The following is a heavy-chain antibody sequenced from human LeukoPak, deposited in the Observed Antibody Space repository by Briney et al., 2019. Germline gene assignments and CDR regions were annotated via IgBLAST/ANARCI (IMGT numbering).Heavy chain of an antibody. CDR1: GFTVSSNY. CDR2: IYSGGST. D-gene: IGHD3-10*01. J-gene: IGHJ4*02. Sequence: GGSLRLSCAASGFTVSSNYMSWVRQAPGKGLEWVSVIYSGGSTYYADSVKGRFTISRDNSKNTLYLQMNSLRAEDTAVYYCAKTVRFGEYSDYWGQGTLVTVSS. V-gene: IGHV3-66*01. CDR3: AKTVRFGEYSDY.